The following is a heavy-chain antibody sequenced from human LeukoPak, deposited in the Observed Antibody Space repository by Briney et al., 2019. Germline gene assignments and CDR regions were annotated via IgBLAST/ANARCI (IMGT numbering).Heavy chain of an antibody. V-gene: IGHV3-11*06. CDR1: GLTFSDYY. D-gene: IGHD5/OR15-5a*01. Sequence: GGSLRLSCAASGLTFSDYYMSWIRQAPGKGLEWVSYISSSSSYTNYADSVKGRFTISRDNAKNSLYLRMNSLRAEDTAVYYCARVLGLRGNYFDYWGQGTLVTVSS. CDR2: ISSSSSYT. CDR3: ARVLGLRGNYFDY. J-gene: IGHJ4*02.